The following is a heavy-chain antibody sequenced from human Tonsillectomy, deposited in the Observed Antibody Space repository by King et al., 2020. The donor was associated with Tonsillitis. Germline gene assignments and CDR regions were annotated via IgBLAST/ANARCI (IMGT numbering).Heavy chain of an antibody. CDR2: IYHSGST. D-gene: IGHD3-22*01. J-gene: IGHJ1*01. CDR1: GGSISSGGYS. CDR3: ARDRDYYDSSGYYYVEYFQH. V-gene: IGHV4-30-2*01. Sequence: QLQESGSGLVKPSQTLSLTCAVSGGSISSGGYSWSWIRQPPGKGLEWIGYIYHSGSTYYNPSLKSRVTISVDRSKNQFSLKLSSVTAADTAVYYCARDRDYYDSSGYYYVEYFQHWGQGTLVTVSS.